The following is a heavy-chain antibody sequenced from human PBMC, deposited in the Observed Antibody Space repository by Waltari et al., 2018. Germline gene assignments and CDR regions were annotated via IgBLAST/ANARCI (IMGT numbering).Heavy chain of an antibody. Sequence: QVQLQESGPGLAKSSETLSLTCDVSGYSMRSGYYWGWLRQPRRKGLEWIASIYQCGSSYYNPARRRRVTISVDTSRNQFSLEMTSVTATDTATYYCVAAKEYYYDGSGDDAFETWGQGTLVTVSS. D-gene: IGHD3-22*01. J-gene: IGHJ3*02. CDR2: IYQCGSS. CDR3: VAAKEYYYDGSGDDAFET. CDR1: GYSMRSGYY. V-gene: IGHV4-38-2*01.